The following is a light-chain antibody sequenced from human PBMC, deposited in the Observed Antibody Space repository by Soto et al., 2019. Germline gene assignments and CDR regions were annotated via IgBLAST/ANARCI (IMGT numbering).Light chain of an antibody. CDR3: QQYNTWPPA. CDR1: RSVSGN. J-gene: IGKJ1*01. Sequence: EIVMAQSPATLSVSPGERATLSCRASRSVSGNLAWYQQKPGQAPRLLIYVASTRATGIPARFSDNGFGTELNLTSGRLQSEDFSAYYCQQYNTWPPAFGQGTKVEIK. V-gene: IGKV3-15*01. CDR2: VAS.